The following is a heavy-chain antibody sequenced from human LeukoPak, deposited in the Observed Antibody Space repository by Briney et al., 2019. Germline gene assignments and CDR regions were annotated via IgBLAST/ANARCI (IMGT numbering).Heavy chain of an antibody. J-gene: IGHJ4*02. CDR1: GFTFSSYW. CDR2: IKQDGSEK. CDR3: ARGQLGRNRAFDY. Sequence: QPGGSLRLSCAASGFTFSSYWMSWVRQAPGKGLEWVANIKQDGSEKYYVDSVKGRFTISRDNAKNSLYLQMNSLRAEDTAVYYCARGQLGRNRAFDYWGQGTLVTVSS. V-gene: IGHV3-7*01. D-gene: IGHD6-6*01.